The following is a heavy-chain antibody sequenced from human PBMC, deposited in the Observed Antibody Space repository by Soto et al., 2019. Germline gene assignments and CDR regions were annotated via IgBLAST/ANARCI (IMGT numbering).Heavy chain of an antibody. CDR3: ARDISGSYYGRAFDI. J-gene: IGHJ3*02. V-gene: IGHV1-18*01. CDR2: INAYNGIT. Sequence: ASVKVSCKASGYTFTSYAMHWVRQAPGQRLEWMGWINAYNGITNYAQKLQGRVTMTTDTSTSTAYMELRSLRSDDTAVYYCARDISGSYYGRAFDIWGQGTMVTVSS. D-gene: IGHD1-26*01. CDR1: GYTFTSYA.